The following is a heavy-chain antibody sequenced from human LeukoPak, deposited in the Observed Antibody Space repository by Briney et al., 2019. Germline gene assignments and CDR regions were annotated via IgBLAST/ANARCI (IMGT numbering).Heavy chain of an antibody. CDR3: AKDMGGGSGYDYYGMDV. J-gene: IGHJ6*02. D-gene: IGHD2-15*01. V-gene: IGHV3-9*01. CDR1: GFTFDDYA. Sequence: GGSLRLSCAASGFTFDDYAMHWVRQAPGKGLEWVSGISWNSGSIGYADSVKGRFTISRDNAKNSLYLQMNSLRAEDTALYYCAKDMGGGSGYDYYGMDVWGQGTTVTVSS. CDR2: ISWNSGSI.